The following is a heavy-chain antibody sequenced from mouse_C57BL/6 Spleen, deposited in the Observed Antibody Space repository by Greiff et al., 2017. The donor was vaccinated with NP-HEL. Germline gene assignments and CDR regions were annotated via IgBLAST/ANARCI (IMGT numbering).Heavy chain of an antibody. Sequence: DVQLVESGEGLVKPGGSLKLSCAASGFTFSSYAMSWVRQTPEKRLEWVAYISSGGDYIYYADTVKGRFTISRDNARNTLYLQMSSLKSEDTAMYYCTRGAPYGSRGYFDVWGTGTTVTVSS. CDR1: GFTFSSYA. CDR3: TRGAPYGSRGYFDV. J-gene: IGHJ1*03. D-gene: IGHD1-1*01. CDR2: ISSGGDYI. V-gene: IGHV5-9-1*02.